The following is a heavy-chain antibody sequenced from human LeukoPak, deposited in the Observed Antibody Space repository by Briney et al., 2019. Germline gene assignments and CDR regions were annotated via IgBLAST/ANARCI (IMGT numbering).Heavy chain of an antibody. CDR1: DFRDYY. J-gene: IGHJ4*02. V-gene: IGHV1-2*02. CDR3: ASGYSGYDLNY. D-gene: IGHD5-12*01. CDR2: INPKSGDT. Sequence: GASVKVSCKTSDFRDYYMNWVRRAPGQGLEWLGWINPKSGDTDYAQKFQGRVTMTRDTSISTAYMELSGLKPDDTAIYFCASGYSGYDLNYWGQGTQVTVSS.